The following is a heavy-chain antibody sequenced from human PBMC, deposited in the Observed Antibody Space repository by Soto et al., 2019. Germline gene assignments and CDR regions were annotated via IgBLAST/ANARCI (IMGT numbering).Heavy chain of an antibody. D-gene: IGHD3-16*01. CDR1: GGSISGYN. CDR2: VNHVGGA. V-gene: IGHV4-34*01. CDR3: ARNGVGFGFDI. J-gene: IGHJ3*02. Sequence: SETLSLTCAVYGGSISGYNWSWIRQSPGKGMEWIGEVNHVGGANYDASLKSRVTVSVDTSKNQFSLHLSSVTAADTAVYYCARNGVGFGFDIWGLGTMVTVSS.